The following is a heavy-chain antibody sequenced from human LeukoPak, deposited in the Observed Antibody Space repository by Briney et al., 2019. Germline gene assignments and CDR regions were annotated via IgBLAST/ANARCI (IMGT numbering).Heavy chain of an antibody. CDR1: GGSFSGDY. V-gene: IGHV4-34*01. CDR2: INHRGSS. Sequence: SETLSLTCGVFGGSFSGDYWTWLRQPPGKGLEWIGQINHRGSSHYNPSLRSRVTISVDTSKTQFSLKLTSVTAADTAVYYCARDKFYRDTGSGNIGLFDIWGQGALVTVSS. D-gene: IGHD4-23*01. J-gene: IGHJ4*02. CDR3: ARDKFYRDTGSGNIGLFDI.